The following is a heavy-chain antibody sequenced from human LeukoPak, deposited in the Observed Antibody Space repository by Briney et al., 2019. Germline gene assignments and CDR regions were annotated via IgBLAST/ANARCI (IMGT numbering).Heavy chain of an antibody. J-gene: IGHJ6*02. CDR3: AGRDNGYYYGMDV. V-gene: IGHV3-66*01. CDR1: GFTVSSNY. Sequence: GGSLRLSCAASGFTVSSNYMSWVRHTPGKGLEWVSLIYSGGSTYYADSVKGRFTISRDNSKNTLYLHMHSLRAEDTAVYYCAGRDNGYYYGMDVWGQGTTVTVSS. CDR2: IYSGGST. D-gene: IGHD2-8*01.